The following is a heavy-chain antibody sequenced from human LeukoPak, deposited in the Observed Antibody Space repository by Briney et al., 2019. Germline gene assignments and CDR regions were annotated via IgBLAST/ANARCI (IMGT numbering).Heavy chain of an antibody. Sequence: GGPLRLSCAASGFSVSSNYMSWVRQAPGKGLEWVSVIYSGGSTYYVDSVKGRFTISRDNSKNTFYLEMNSLRAEDTAVYYCARYNGHNYDSTGYYHHCWGEGTLATVSS. CDR2: IYSGGST. J-gene: IGHJ4*02. D-gene: IGHD3-22*01. V-gene: IGHV3-53*01. CDR3: ARYNGHNYDSTGYYHHC. CDR1: GFSVSSNY.